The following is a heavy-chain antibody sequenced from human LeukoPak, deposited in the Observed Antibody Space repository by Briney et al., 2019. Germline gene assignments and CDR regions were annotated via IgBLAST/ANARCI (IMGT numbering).Heavy chain of an antibody. V-gene: IGHV3-21*01. CDR1: GFTFSSYS. CDR3: ARDLAYSSGWYRWYFDY. Sequence: PGGSLRLSCAASGFTFSSYSMNWVRQAPGKGLEWVSSISSSSSYIYYADSAKGRFTISRDNAKNSLYLQMNSLRAEDTAVYYCARDLAYSSGWYRWYFDYWGQGTLVTVSS. D-gene: IGHD6-19*01. CDR2: ISSSSSYI. J-gene: IGHJ4*02.